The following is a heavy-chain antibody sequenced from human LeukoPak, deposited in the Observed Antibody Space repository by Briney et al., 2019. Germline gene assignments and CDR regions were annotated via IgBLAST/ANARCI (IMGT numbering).Heavy chain of an antibody. J-gene: IGHJ4*02. V-gene: IGHV1-18*01. D-gene: IGHD3-3*01. CDR2: IRAYNGNT. CDR3: ARGDDFWSGYNFDY. Sequence: GASVKVSCKASGYTFTRYGISWVRQAAGHGLEWMGWIRAYNGNTNYAQKLQGRVTMTTDTSTSTAYVELRSLRSDDTAVYYCARGDDFWSGYNFDYWGQGTLVTVSS. CDR1: GYTFTRYG.